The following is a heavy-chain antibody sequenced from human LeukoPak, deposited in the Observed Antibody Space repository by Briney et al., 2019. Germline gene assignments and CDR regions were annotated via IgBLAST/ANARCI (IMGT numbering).Heavy chain of an antibody. V-gene: IGHV4-34*01. Sequence: SETLSLTCTVSGGSISGYYWSWIRQPPGKGLEWIGEINHSGSTNYNPSLKSRVTISVDTSKNQFSLKLSSVTAADTAVYYCARGHKGDYWGQGTLVTVSS. CDR1: GGSISGYY. CDR3: ARGHKGDY. J-gene: IGHJ4*02. CDR2: INHSGST.